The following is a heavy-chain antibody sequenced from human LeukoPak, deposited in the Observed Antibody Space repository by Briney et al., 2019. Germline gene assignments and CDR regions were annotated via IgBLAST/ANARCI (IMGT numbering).Heavy chain of an antibody. CDR2: IIPIFGTA. CDR3: ARDRGYYYGSGSYTN. CDR1: GGTFSSYA. V-gene: IGHV1-69*05. Sequence: SVRVSCKASGGTFSSYAISWVRQAPGQGLEWMGGIIPIFGTANYAQKFQGRVTITTDESTSTAYMELSSLRSEDTAVYYCARDRGYYYGSGSYTNWGQGTLVTVSS. J-gene: IGHJ4*02. D-gene: IGHD3-10*01.